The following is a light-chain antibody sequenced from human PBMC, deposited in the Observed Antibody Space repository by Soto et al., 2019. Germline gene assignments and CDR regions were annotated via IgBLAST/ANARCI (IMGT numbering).Light chain of an antibody. CDR1: SSDVGSNT. CDR2: SND. CDR3: ATWDDSLFGHV. V-gene: IGLV1-44*01. Sequence: QSVLTQPPSASATPGQRVTISCSGRSSDVGSNTVNWYQQFPGAAPKLLIYSNDQRPSGVPDRFSASRFGTSASLAISGLQSEDEADYYCATWDDSLFGHVFGTGTKVTVL. J-gene: IGLJ1*01.